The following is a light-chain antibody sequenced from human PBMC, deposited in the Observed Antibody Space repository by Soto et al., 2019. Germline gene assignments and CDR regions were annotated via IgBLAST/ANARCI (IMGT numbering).Light chain of an antibody. Sequence: QPVLTQPASVSGSPGQSITISCTGTSSDVGGYNYVSWYQQHPGKAPKLMIYDVSNRPSGVSNRFSGSKSGNTASLTISGLQAEDEADYDCSSYTSSSLYVFGTGTKLTVL. CDR1: SSDVGGYNY. J-gene: IGLJ1*01. V-gene: IGLV2-14*01. CDR2: DVS. CDR3: SSYTSSSLYV.